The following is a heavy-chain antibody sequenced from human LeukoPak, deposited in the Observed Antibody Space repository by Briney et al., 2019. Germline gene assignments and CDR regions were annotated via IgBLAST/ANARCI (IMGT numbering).Heavy chain of an antibody. V-gene: IGHV3-23*01. CDR3: AKLPGWFGESHRDY. Sequence: GGSLRLSCAASGFTFSSYAMSWVRQAPGKGLEWVSAISGSGGSTYYADSVKGRFTISRDNSKNTLYLQMNSLRAEDTAVYYCAKLPGWFGESHRDYWDQGTLVTVSS. CDR1: GFTFSSYA. CDR2: ISGSGGST. D-gene: IGHD3-10*01. J-gene: IGHJ4*02.